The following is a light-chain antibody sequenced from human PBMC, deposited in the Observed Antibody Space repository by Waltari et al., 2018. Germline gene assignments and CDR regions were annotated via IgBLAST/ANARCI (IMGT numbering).Light chain of an antibody. Sequence: QSALTQPASVSGSPGQSITISCTGTSSGVGHYHLVSWYQQHPGKAPKFMIYEVTKRPSWVSDRFCGSKSGNTASLTSCVLQAEDEADYYCCSYAGDTTWVFGGGTKLTVL. CDR2: EVT. V-gene: IGLV2-23*02. J-gene: IGLJ3*02. CDR3: CSYAGDTTWV. CDR1: SSGVGHYHL.